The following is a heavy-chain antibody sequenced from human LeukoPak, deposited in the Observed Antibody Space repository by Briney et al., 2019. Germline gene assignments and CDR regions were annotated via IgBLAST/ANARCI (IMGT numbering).Heavy chain of an antibody. Sequence: RPGGSLRLSCAASGFAFISTSIHWVRQAPGKGLEWLSYSSTVTGNIYYADSVKGRFTISRDNAKGSLYLQMSSLRAEDTALYFCATTGNFYDMDVWGKGTTVTVSS. CDR3: ATTGNFYDMDV. CDR1: GFAFISTS. D-gene: IGHD1-1*01. CDR2: SSTVTGNI. J-gene: IGHJ6*03. V-gene: IGHV3-48*04.